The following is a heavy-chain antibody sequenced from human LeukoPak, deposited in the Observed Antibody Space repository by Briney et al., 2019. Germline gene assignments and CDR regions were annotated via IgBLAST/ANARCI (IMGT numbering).Heavy chain of an antibody. CDR3: ARDGAVLRYFDWLPPVGNFDY. CDR1: GFTFSSYS. Sequence: GGSLRLSCVASGFTFSSYSMNWVRQAPGKGLEWVPYISSSSSTIYYADSVKGRFTISRDNAKNSLYLQMNSLRAEDTAVYYCARDGAVLRYFDWLPPVGNFDYWGQGTLVTVSS. J-gene: IGHJ4*02. V-gene: IGHV3-48*01. CDR2: ISSSSSTI. D-gene: IGHD3-9*01.